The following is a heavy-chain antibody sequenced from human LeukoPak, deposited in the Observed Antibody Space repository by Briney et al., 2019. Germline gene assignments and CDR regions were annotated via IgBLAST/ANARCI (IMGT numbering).Heavy chain of an antibody. V-gene: IGHV4-34*01. J-gene: IGHJ6*03. CDR3: ARGRYYYGSGPYMDV. D-gene: IGHD3-10*01. CDR1: GGSFSGYY. CDR2: INHSGST. Sequence: SETLSLTCAVYGGSFSGYYWSWIRQPPGKGLEWIGEINHSGSTNYNPSLKSRVTMSVDTSKNQFSLKLSSVTAADTAVYYCARGRYYYGSGPYMDVWGKGTTVTVSS.